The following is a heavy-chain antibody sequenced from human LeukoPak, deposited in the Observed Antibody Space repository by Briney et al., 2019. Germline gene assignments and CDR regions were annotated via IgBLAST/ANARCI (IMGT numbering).Heavy chain of an antibody. J-gene: IGHJ4*02. CDR3: ARSRGVSGYDFAY. Sequence: GGSLRLSCAASGLTGSHNYVSWVRQAPGKGLEWVSAIHTSGDTCYADSVKGRFTISRDTSKNTLYLQMNSLRVEDTAVYYCARSRGVSGYDFAYWGQGTLVTVSS. CDR2: IHTSGDT. D-gene: IGHD5-12*01. V-gene: IGHV3-66*03. CDR1: GLTGSHNY.